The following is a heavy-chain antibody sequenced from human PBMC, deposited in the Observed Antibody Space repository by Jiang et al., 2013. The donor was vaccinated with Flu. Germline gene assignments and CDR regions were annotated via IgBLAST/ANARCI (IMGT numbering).Heavy chain of an antibody. CDR3: ARARYSGYDYDHSYYGLDV. D-gene: IGHD5-12*01. V-gene: IGHV3-23*01. CDR1: GFTFNIYT. Sequence: VQLLESGGGLVQPGGSLRLSCAASGFTFNIYTMNWVRRAPGKGLEWVSLITDSGATTYYADSVKGRFTISRDISKTTLFLQMNNLRAEDMGVYYCARARYSGYDYDHSYYGLDVWGQGTTVTVSS. J-gene: IGHJ6*02. CDR2: ITDSGATT.